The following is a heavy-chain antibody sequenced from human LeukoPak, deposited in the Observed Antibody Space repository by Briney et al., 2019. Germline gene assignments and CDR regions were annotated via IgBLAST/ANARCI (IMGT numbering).Heavy chain of an antibody. J-gene: IGHJ1*01. Sequence: PSRSLRLSCVASGFIFHDFGMHWVRQAPGKGLEWVSGISPTSDAMGYADSVKGRFTISRDNAKMSLYLQMNSLRVEDTAVYYCATYSTRNAREFQSWGQGTLVTVSS. V-gene: IGHV3-9*01. CDR1: GFIFHDFG. CDR3: ATYSTRNAREFQS. D-gene: IGHD4-11*01. CDR2: ISPTSDAM.